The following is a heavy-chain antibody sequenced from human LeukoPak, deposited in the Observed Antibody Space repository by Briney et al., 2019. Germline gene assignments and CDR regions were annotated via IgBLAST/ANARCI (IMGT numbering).Heavy chain of an antibody. CDR1: GFTFRNAW. J-gene: IGHJ4*02. CDR3: TSDYGDYAD. CDR2: IKSKSDGGTT. D-gene: IGHD4-17*01. V-gene: IGHV3-15*01. Sequence: GESLRLSCAASGFTFRNAWMSWVRQAPGKGLEWVGRIKSKSDGGTTVYAAPVKGRFSISRDDSKNTLYLEMNSLKTEDTAVYYCTSDYGDYADWGQGTLVTVSS.